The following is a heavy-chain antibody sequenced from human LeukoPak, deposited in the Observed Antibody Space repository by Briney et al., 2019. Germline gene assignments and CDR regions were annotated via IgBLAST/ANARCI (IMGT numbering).Heavy chain of an antibody. J-gene: IGHJ3*02. CDR2: IFWDDDK. CDR3: AHLLGPSWGYAFDI. V-gene: IGHV2-5*02. Sequence: ESGPTLVKPTQTLTLTCTFSGFSLSTSGVAVGWIRQPPGKALEWLALIFWDDDKRYSPSLRSRFTLTNATSKNQVALTMANMDPVDTATYYCAHLLGPSWGYAFDIWGQGTMVTVSS. CDR1: GFSLSTSGVA. D-gene: IGHD7-27*01.